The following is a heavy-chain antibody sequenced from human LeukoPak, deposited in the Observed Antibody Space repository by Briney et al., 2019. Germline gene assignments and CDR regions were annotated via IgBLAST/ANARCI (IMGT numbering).Heavy chain of an antibody. CDR2: IYYSGST. CDR3: AREMEQQDAFDI. Sequence: PSETLSLTCTVSGGSISSGSYYWSWIRQPPGKGLEWIGYIYYSGSTNYNPSLKSRVTISVDTSKNQFSLKLSSVTAADTAVYYCAREMEQQDAFDIWGQGTMVTVSS. D-gene: IGHD6-13*01. J-gene: IGHJ3*02. V-gene: IGHV4-61*01. CDR1: GGSISSGSYY.